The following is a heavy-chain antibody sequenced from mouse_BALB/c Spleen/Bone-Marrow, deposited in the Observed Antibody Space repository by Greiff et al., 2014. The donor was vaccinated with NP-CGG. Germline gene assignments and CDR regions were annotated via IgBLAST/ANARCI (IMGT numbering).Heavy chain of an antibody. D-gene: IGHD1-2*01. CDR2: IYPGDSDT. Sequence: EVQRVESGTVLARPGASVKMSCKASGYSFTSYWIHWVKQRPGQGLEWIGAIYPGDSDTSFNQKFKDKAKLTAVTSASTAYMELSSLTNEDSAVYCCTRRTATLDYWGQGTTLTVSS. V-gene: IGHV1-5*01. J-gene: IGHJ2*01. CDR1: GYSFTSYW. CDR3: TRRTATLDY.